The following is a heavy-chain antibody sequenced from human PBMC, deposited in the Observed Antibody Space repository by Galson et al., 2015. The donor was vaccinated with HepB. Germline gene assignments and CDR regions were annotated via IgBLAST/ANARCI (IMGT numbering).Heavy chain of an antibody. V-gene: IGHV4-34*01. D-gene: IGHD6-13*01. Sequence: SETLSLTCAVYGGSFSGYYWSWIRQPPGKGLEWIGGINHSGSTNYNPSLKSRVTISVDTSKNQFSLKLSSVTAADTAVYYCARGRVAAAPFYYYYYGMDVWGQGTTVTVSS. CDR1: GGSFSGYY. CDR2: INHSGST. J-gene: IGHJ6*02. CDR3: ARGRVAAAPFYYYYYGMDV.